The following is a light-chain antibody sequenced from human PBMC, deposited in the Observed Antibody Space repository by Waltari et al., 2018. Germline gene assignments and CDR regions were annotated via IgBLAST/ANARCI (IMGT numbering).Light chain of an antibody. J-gene: IGLJ2*01. CDR3: QSYDSSPYVV. CDR1: SSNIGAGYD. CDR2: GDS. V-gene: IGLV1-40*01. Sequence: QSVLTQPPSVSGAPGQRVTISCTGSSSNIGAGYDVHWYQQLPGTAPKLLISGDSNRPSGVPDRFSGSKSGTSASLAITGLQAEDEADYYCQSYDSSPYVVFGGGTKLTVL.